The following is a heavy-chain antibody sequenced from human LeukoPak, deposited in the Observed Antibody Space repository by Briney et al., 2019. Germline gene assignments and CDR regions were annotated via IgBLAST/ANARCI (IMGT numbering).Heavy chain of an antibody. D-gene: IGHD4-17*01. V-gene: IGHV3-48*01. CDR3: ALLNDDYGLGGDFDY. CDR1: GFTFSSYS. J-gene: IGHJ4*02. CDR2: ISSSTTTI. Sequence: GGSLRLSCAASGFTFSSYSMNWVRQAPGKGLEWVSYISSSTTTIYYADSVKGRFTISRDNAKNSLYLQMNSLRGEDTAVYYCALLNDDYGLGGDFDYWGQGTLVTVSS.